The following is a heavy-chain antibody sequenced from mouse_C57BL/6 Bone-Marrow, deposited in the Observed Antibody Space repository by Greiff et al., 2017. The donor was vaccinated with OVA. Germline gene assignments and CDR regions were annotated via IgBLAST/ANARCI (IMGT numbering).Heavy chain of an antibody. V-gene: IGHV5-16*01. CDR1: GFTFSDYY. CDR3: ARDRNYYGSSYYYAMDY. Sequence: EVMLVESEGGLVQPGSSMKLSCTASGFTFSDYYMAWVRQVPEKGLEWVANINYDGSSTYYLDSLKSRFIISRDNAKNILYLQMSSLKSEDTATYYCARDRNYYGSSYYYAMDYWGQGTSVTVSS. D-gene: IGHD1-1*01. CDR2: INYDGSST. J-gene: IGHJ4*01.